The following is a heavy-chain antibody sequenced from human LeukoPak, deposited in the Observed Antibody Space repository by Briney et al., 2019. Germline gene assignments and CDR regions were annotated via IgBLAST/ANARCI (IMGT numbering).Heavy chain of an antibody. J-gene: IGHJ4*02. CDR3: ARSGAAVTFDY. D-gene: IGHD6-13*01. CDR2: IYYSGST. CDR1: GGSISSGDYY. V-gene: IGHV4-61*08. Sequence: ASETLSLTCTVSGGSISSGDYYWSWIRQPPGKGLEWIGYIYYSGSTNYNPSLKSRVTISVDTSKNQFSLKLSSVTAADTAVYYCARSGAAVTFDYWGQGTLVTVSS.